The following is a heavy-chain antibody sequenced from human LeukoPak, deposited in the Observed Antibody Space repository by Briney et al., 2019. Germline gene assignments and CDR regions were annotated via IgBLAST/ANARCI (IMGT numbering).Heavy chain of an antibody. CDR2: IKQDGSAK. V-gene: IGHV3-7*03. Sequence: GGSLRLSCLTSGFTLSTNAMSWVRQAPGKGLEWVANIKQDGSAKYYVDSVKGRFTISRDNAKNSLYLQMNSLRAEDTAVYYCARRYFDSWGQGTLVTVSS. CDR3: ARRYFDS. CDR1: GFTLSTNA. J-gene: IGHJ4*02.